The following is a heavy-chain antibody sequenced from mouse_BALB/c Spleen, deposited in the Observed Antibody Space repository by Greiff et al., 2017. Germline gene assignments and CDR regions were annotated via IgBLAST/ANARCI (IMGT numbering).Heavy chain of an antibody. D-gene: IGHD1-2*01. CDR2: ISSGGST. CDR3: ARVTTATRGYAMDY. CDR1: GFTFSSYA. V-gene: IGHV5-6-5*01. J-gene: IGHJ4*01. Sequence: EVQLVESGGGLVKPGGSLKLSCAASGFTFSSYAMSWVRQTPEKRLEWVASISSGGSTYYPDSVKGRFTISRDNARNILYLQMSRLRSEDTAMYYCARVTTATRGYAMDYWGQGTSVTVSS.